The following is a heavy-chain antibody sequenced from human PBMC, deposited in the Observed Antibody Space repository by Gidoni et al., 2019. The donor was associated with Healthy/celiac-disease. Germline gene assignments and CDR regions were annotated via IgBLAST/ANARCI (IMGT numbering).Heavy chain of an antibody. CDR2: ISGSCGST. J-gene: IGHJ4*02. CDR1: GFTFSSYA. V-gene: IGHV3-23*01. Sequence: CAASGFTFSSYAMSWVRQAPGKGLEWVSAISGSCGSTYYADSVKGRFTISRDNSKNTLYLQMNSLRAEDTAVYYCAKDSGIAAAGTFGYWGQGTLVTVSS. CDR3: AKDSGIAAAGTFGY. D-gene: IGHD6-13*01.